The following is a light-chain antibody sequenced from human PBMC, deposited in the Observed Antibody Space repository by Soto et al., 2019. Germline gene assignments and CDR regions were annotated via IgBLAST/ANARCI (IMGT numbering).Light chain of an antibody. V-gene: IGLV1-40*01. Sequence: QSVLTQPPSVSGAPGQRGTISCTWSSSNIGAGYDVQWYQQLPGAAPQVFIFANTNRPSGVPDRFSGSRSGTSASLAITGLQAEDEADYYCQSYDSSLSVYVVFGGGTKVTVL. CDR1: SSNIGAGYD. J-gene: IGLJ2*01. CDR3: QSYDSSLSVYVV. CDR2: ANT.